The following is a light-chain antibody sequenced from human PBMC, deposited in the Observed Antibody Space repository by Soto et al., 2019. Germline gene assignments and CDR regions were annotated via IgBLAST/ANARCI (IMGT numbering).Light chain of an antibody. J-gene: IGLJ2*01. Sequence: QSVLTQPPSASGTPGQRVTISCSGSSSNIGSNYVYWYQQLPGTAPKLLTYRNNQRPSGVPDRFSGSKSGTSASLAISGLLSEDEADYYCAAWDDSLSGVVFGGGTKLTVL. V-gene: IGLV1-47*01. CDR2: RNN. CDR3: AAWDDSLSGVV. CDR1: SSNIGSNY.